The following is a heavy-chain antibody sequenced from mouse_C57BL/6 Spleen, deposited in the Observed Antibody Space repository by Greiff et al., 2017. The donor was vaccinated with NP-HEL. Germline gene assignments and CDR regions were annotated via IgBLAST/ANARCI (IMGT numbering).Heavy chain of an antibody. CDR2: INPSSGYT. V-gene: IGHV1-7*01. CDR1: GYTFTSYW. D-gene: IGHD2-3*01. J-gene: IGHJ1*03. CDR3: ARGEDGPRRYFDV. Sequence: VQLVESGAELAKPGASVKLSCKASGYTFTSYWMHWVKQRPGQGLEWIGYINPSSGYTKYNQKFKDKATLTADKSSSTAYMQLSSLTYEDSAVYYCARGEDGPRRYFDVWGTGTTVTVSS.